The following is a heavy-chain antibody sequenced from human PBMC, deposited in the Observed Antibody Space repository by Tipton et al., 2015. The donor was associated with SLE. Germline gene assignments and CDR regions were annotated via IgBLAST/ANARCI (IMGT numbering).Heavy chain of an antibody. CDR2: VFSSGST. D-gene: IGHD5-12*01. CDR1: GVSLSLSDDY. CDR3: ARRTSGYAPDY. V-gene: IGHV4-39*01. Sequence: TLSLTCTVSGVSLSLSDDYWGWIRQPPGKGLEWIGTVFSSGSTYYNPSLKSRVTISVDTSKNQFSLKLSSVTAADTAVYYCARRTSGYAPDYWGQGTLVTVSS. J-gene: IGHJ4*02.